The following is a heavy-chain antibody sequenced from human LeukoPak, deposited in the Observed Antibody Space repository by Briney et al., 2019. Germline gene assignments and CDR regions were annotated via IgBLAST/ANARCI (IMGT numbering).Heavy chain of an antibody. CDR2: IQQLGSEK. CDR1: GFTFSNYA. Sequence: GGSLRLSCAASGFTFSNYAMSWVRQAPGKGLEWVANIQQLGSEKYYVDSVKGRFTISRDNTENSLYLQMDSLRVEDTAVYYCATESFYASDYWGQGTLVTVSS. D-gene: IGHD3-10*01. V-gene: IGHV3-7*01. CDR3: ATESFYASDY. J-gene: IGHJ4*02.